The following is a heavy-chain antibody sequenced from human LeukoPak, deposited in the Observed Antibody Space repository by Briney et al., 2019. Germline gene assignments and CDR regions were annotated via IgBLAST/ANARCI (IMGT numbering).Heavy chain of an antibody. CDR1: GFTVSTNY. CDR3: ARDVYYFDY. D-gene: IGHD5/OR15-5a*01. V-gene: IGHV3-53*01. Sequence: QPGGSLRLSCAASGFTVSTNYMSWVRQAPGKGLEWVSLIYSDGTTNYAASVKGRFTISRDNSKNTLFLQINSLRAEDTAVYYCARDVYYFDYWGQGTLVTVSS. J-gene: IGHJ4*02. CDR2: IYSDGTT.